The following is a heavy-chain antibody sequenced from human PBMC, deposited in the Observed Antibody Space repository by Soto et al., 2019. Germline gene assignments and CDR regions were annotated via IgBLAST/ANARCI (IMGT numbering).Heavy chain of an antibody. CDR1: GGTFSTST. CDR2: IIPILDIA. V-gene: IGHV1-69*02. Sequence: QVQLVQSGAEVKKPGSSVKVSCKASGGTFSTSTISWVRQAPGQGLEWMGKIIPILDIANYAQKFQGRVTITADRSTSTAYMELTSLRSEDTAMYYCARGVGAVFPSVVESWGPGALVTVSS. CDR3: ARGVGAVFPSVVES. D-gene: IGHD1-26*01. J-gene: IGHJ4*02.